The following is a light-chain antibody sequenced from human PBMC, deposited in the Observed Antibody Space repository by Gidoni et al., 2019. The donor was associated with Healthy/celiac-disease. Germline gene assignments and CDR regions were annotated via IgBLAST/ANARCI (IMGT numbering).Light chain of an antibody. CDR1: SSDVGGYNY. Sequence: SPRQSVTISCTGTSSDVGGYNYVPWYQQHPGKAPKLMIYDVSKRPSGVPDRFSGSKSGNTASLTISGLQAEDEADYYCCSYAGSYTYVFGTGTKVTVL. CDR3: CSYAGSYTYV. CDR2: DVS. V-gene: IGLV2-11*01. J-gene: IGLJ1*01.